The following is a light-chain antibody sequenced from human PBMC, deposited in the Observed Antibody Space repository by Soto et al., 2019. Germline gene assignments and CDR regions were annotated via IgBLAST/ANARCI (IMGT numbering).Light chain of an antibody. V-gene: IGKV3-20*01. CDR2: GAS. J-gene: IGKJ2*01. Sequence: EIVLTQSPGTLSLSPGERATLSCRASQSVSSNYLAWYQQKPGQAPRLLIYGASSRATGIPDRFTGSASGTDCTLNISRLEPEDFAVYYCHQYGSSSTFGQWTKLEIK. CDR3: HQYGSSST. CDR1: QSVSSNY.